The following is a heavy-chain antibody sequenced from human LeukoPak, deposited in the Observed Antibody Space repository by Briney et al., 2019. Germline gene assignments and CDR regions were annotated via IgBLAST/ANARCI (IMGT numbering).Heavy chain of an antibody. D-gene: IGHD6-13*01. V-gene: IGHV1-69*04. Sequence: SVKVSCKASGGTFSSYAISWVRQAPGQGLEWTGRIIPILGIANYAQKFQGRVTITADKSTSTAYMELSSLRSEDTAVYYCARDQGQQLGNWGQGTLVTVSS. CDR1: GGTFSSYA. J-gene: IGHJ4*02. CDR2: IIPILGIA. CDR3: ARDQGQQLGN.